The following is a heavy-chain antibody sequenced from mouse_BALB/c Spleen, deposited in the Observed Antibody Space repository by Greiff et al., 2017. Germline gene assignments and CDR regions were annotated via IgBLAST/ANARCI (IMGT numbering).Heavy chain of an antibody. CDR3: ARRGITTVVAGPMDY. CDR1: GFTFSSYA. D-gene: IGHD1-1*01. J-gene: IGHJ4*01. CDR2: ISSGGSYT. Sequence: EVKLVESGGGLVKPGGSLKLSCAASGFTFSSYAMSWVRQTPEKRLEWVATISSGGSYTYYPDSVKGRFTISRDNAKNTLYLQMSSLRSEDTAMYYCARRGITTVVAGPMDYWGQGTSVTVSS. V-gene: IGHV5-9-3*01.